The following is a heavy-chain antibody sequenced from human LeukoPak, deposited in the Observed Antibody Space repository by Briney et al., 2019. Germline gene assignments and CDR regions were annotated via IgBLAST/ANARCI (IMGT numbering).Heavy chain of an antibody. CDR1: TGSISSYY. V-gene: IGHV4-59*01. CDR3: GSSHSSSWYDF. J-gene: IGHJ4*02. Sequence: SETLSLTCTVSTGSISSYYWSWIRQPPGKALEWIGFIYYSGSTNYNPSLTSRVTISVDTSKNQFSLKLSSVTAADTAVYYCGSSHSSSWYDFWGQGTLVTVSS. D-gene: IGHD6-13*01. CDR2: IYYSGST.